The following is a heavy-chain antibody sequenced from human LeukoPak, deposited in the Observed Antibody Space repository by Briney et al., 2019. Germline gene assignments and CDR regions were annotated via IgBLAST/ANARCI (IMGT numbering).Heavy chain of an antibody. CDR1: GFTFSSYA. CDR2: ISGSGGST. J-gene: IGHJ4*02. V-gene: IGHV3-23*01. D-gene: IGHD3-22*01. Sequence: QSGGSLRLSCAASGFTFSSYAMSWVRQAPGKGLEWVSAISGSGGSTCYADSVKGRFTISRDNSKNTLYLQMNSLRAEDTAVYYCAKDQDFYDSSGYPDYWGQGTLVTVSS. CDR3: AKDQDFYDSSGYPDY.